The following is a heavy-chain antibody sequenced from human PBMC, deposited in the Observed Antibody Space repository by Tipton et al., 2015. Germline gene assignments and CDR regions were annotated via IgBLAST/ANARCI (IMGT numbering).Heavy chain of an antibody. J-gene: IGHJ4*02. V-gene: IGHV6-1*01. CDR3: AISTDILYTNFGKAFDY. CDR2: TYYRSKWYN. Sequence: GLVKPSQTLSLTCAISGDSVSSDRAAWNWIRQSPSRGLEWLGRTYYRSKWYNDYAVSVKSRITINPDTSNNQFSLNMTSVSSADTAVYYCAISTDILYTNFGKAFDYWGQGPLVTVSS. CDR1: GDSVSSDRAA. D-gene: IGHD4-11*01.